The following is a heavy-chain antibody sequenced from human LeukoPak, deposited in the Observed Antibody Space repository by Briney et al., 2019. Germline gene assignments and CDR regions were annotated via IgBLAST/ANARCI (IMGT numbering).Heavy chain of an antibody. CDR1: GFTFSSYS. D-gene: IGHD6-13*01. CDR2: ISSSSSYI. Sequence: GGSLRLSCAASGFTFSSYSMNWVRQAPGKGLEWVSSISSSSSYIYYADSVKGRFTISRDNAKNSLYLQMNSMRAEDTAVYYCAPGAAAGLDYWGQGTLVTVSS. V-gene: IGHV3-21*01. J-gene: IGHJ4*02. CDR3: APGAAAGLDY.